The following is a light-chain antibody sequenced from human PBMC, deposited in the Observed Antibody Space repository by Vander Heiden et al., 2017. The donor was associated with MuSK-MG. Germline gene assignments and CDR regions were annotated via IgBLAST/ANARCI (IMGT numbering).Light chain of an antibody. CDR2: DVS. J-gene: IGLJ2*01. CDR1: SSDVGYYNY. CDR3: SSYTSRNTLV. Sequence: HSALTQPASVSGSPGQSISISCTGTSSDVGYYNYVSWYQQYPGKAPKRMIYDVSNRPSGVSDRFSGSKSGNTASLTISGLQAEDEAGYDCSSYTSRNTLVFGGGTKLTVL. V-gene: IGLV2-14*01.